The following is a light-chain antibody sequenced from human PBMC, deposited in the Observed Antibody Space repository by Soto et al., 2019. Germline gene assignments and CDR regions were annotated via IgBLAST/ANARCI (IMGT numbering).Light chain of an antibody. V-gene: IGKV2-28*01. CDR1: HILLHSNGYNY. CDR2: LGS. CDR3: MQALQTPNT. J-gene: IGKJ5*01. Sequence: DLVMTHSPLSLPVTPGEPASISFRSIHILLHSNGYNYLDWYLQKPGQSPQLLIYLGSNRASGVPDRFSGSGSGTDFTLKISRVEAEDVGVYYCMQALQTPNTFGQGTRLEI.